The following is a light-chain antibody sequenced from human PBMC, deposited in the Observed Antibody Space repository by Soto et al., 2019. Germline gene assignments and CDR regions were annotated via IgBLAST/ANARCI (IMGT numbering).Light chain of an antibody. Sequence: EIVLTQSPDTLSLSPGERATLSCRASQSVGRDYLAWFQQKPGQAPRLLIWNASNRATGIPDRFSGSGSGTDFTLMISRLEPEDFAVYYCHEYATAPITFGQGKRLEIK. CDR3: HEYATAPIT. CDR2: NAS. V-gene: IGKV3-20*01. CDR1: QSVGRDY. J-gene: IGKJ5*01.